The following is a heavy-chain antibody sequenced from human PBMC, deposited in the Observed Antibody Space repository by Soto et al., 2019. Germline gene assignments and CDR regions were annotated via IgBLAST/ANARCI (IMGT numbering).Heavy chain of an antibody. J-gene: IGHJ3*02. V-gene: IGHV3-74*01. CDR2: IHSDGSST. Sequence: EVQLVESGGGLVQPGESLRLSCAASGFTFSYYWMPWVRQAPGKGLVWVSRIHSDGSSTTYADSVKGRFTISRDNARNTVYLQMNSLRVEDTAVYYCARGDRGAFDIWGQGTVVTVSS. D-gene: IGHD1-26*01. CDR3: ARGDRGAFDI. CDR1: GFTFSYYW.